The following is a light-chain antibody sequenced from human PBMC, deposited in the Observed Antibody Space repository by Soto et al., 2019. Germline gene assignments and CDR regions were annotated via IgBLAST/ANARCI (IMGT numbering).Light chain of an antibody. V-gene: IGLV2-14*01. Sequence: QSALTQPASVSGSPGQSITISCTGTSSDVGGYNYVSWYQQHPGKAPKLMIYEVSNRPSGVSNRFSGSKSGNTASLTISGLQAEDEGDYYCSSYTSSSTPWVFGTGTKRTVL. J-gene: IGLJ1*01. CDR2: EVS. CDR1: SSDVGGYNY. CDR3: SSYTSSSTPWV.